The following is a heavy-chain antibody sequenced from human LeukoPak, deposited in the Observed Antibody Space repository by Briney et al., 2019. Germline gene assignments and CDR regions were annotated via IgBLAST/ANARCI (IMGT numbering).Heavy chain of an antibody. CDR2: ISSSSSYT. Sequence: GGSLRLSCAASGFTFSYYYMSWIRQAPGKGLEWVSYISSSSSYTNYADSVKGRFTISRDNAKNSLYLQMNSLRAEDTAVYYCARELGYCSGGSCYSDYWGQGTLVTVSS. D-gene: IGHD2-15*01. V-gene: IGHV3-11*06. CDR1: GFTFSYYY. CDR3: ARELGYCSGGSCYSDY. J-gene: IGHJ4*02.